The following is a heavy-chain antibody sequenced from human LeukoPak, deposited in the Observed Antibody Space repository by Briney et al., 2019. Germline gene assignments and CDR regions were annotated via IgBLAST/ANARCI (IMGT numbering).Heavy chain of an antibody. D-gene: IGHD6-6*01. CDR3: ATLDSSREYFQH. J-gene: IGHJ1*01. CDR2: ISSSGSTI. Sequence: TGGSLRLSCAASGFTVSSNYMSWVRQTPGKGLEWVSYISSSGSTIYYADSVKGRFTISRDNAKNSLYLQMNSLRAEDTAVYYCATLDSSREYFQHWGQGTLVTVSS. V-gene: IGHV3-11*04. CDR1: GFTVSSNY.